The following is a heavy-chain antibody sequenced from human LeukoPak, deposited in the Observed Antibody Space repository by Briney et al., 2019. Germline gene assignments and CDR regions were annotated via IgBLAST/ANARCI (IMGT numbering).Heavy chain of an antibody. J-gene: IGHJ2*01. CDR2: IKQDGSET. V-gene: IGHV3-7*03. CDR1: GFTFSTYW. D-gene: IGHD3-10*01. Sequence: GGSLRLSCAASGFTFSTYWMSWARQAPGKGLEWVANIKQDGSETYYVGSVKGRFTISRDNPQNSLYLQMSSLRAEDTAVYYCARFTMVFNSNWYFDLRGRGTVVTVSS. CDR3: ARFTMVFNSNWYFDL.